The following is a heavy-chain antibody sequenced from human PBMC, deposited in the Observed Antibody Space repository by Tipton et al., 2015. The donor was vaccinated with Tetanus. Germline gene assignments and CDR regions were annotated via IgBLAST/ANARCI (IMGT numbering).Heavy chain of an antibody. CDR2: IYYSGST. D-gene: IGHD6-13*01. Sequence: TLSLTCTVSGGSISSYYWSWIRQPPGKGLEWIGYIYYSGSTNYNPSLKSRVTISVDTSKNQFSLHLTSVTAADTAVYYCARSEQQLVRGYYYYYYMDVWGKGTTVTVSS. J-gene: IGHJ6*03. V-gene: IGHV4-59*01. CDR3: ARSEQQLVRGYYYYYYMDV. CDR1: GGSISSYY.